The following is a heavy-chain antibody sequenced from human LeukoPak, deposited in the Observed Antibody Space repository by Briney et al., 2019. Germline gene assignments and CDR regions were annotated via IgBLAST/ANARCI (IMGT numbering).Heavy chain of an antibody. V-gene: IGHV1-2*02. D-gene: IGHD5-24*01. J-gene: IGHJ4*02. CDR2: INPNSGGT. Sequence: ASVTVSCKASAYTFTGYYIHWVRQAPGQGLEWMGWINPNSGGTNYAQKFQGRVTMTRDTSITTAYMELSRLRSDDTAVYYCARSLSLMATVNHWGQGTLVTVSS. CDR1: AYTFTGYY. CDR3: ARSLSLMATVNH.